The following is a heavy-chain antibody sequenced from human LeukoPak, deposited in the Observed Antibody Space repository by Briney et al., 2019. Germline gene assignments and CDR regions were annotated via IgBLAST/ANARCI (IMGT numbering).Heavy chain of an antibody. Sequence: LETLSLTCAVYGGSFSGYYWSWIRQPPGKGLEWIGEINHSGSTNYNPSLKSRVTISVDTSKNQFSLKLSSVTAADTAVYYCARRIVGATAILRHQIRQYYFDYWGQGTLVTVSS. D-gene: IGHD1-26*01. J-gene: IGHJ4*02. CDR1: GGSFSGYY. V-gene: IGHV4-34*01. CDR2: INHSGST. CDR3: ARRIVGATAILRHQIRQYYFDY.